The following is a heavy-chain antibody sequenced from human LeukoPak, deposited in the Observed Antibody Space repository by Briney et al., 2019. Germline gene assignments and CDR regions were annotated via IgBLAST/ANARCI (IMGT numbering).Heavy chain of an antibody. CDR3: AKDGGFYGENLDY. D-gene: IGHD4-17*01. CDR1: GFTFSSYG. V-gene: IGHV3-30*18. CDR2: ISYDESSK. J-gene: IGHJ4*02. Sequence: PGGSLRLPCAASGFTFSSYGMHWVRQAPGKGLEWVAVISYDESSKYYADSVKGRFTISRDNSKNTLFLQMNSLRADDTAVFYCAKDGGFYGENLDYWGQGTLVTVSS.